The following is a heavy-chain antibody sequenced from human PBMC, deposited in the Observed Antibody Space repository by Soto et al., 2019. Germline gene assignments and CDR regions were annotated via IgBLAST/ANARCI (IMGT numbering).Heavy chain of an antibody. V-gene: IGHV3-33*01. CDR1: GFTFSSYG. Sequence: GGSLRLSCAASGFTFSSYGMHWVRQAPGKGLEWVAVIWYDGSNKYYADSVKGRFTISRDNSKNTLYLQMNSLRAEDTAVYYCARDIGRGDYIYGMDVWGQGTTVTVSS. D-gene: IGHD3-16*02. J-gene: IGHJ6*02. CDR3: ARDIGRGDYIYGMDV. CDR2: IWYDGSNK.